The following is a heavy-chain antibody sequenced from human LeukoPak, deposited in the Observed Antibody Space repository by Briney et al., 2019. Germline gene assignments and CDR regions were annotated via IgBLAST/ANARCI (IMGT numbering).Heavy chain of an antibody. CDR1: GFTFSSYA. CDR2: ISSNGGST. J-gene: IGHJ4*02. V-gene: IGHV3-64*01. D-gene: IGHD6-6*01. Sequence: TGGSLRLSCAASGFTFSSYAMHWVPQAPGKGLEYVSAISSNGGSTYYANSVKGRFTISRDNSKNTLFLQMGSLRAEDMAVYYCARGGSIAARPIDYWGQGTLVTVSS. CDR3: ARGGSIAARPIDY.